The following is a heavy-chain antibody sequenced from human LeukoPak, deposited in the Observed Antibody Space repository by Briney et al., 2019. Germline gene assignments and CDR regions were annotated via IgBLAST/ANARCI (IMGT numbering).Heavy chain of an antibody. CDR1: GGSISSSNW. CDR3: ARYCISSTSCFYGMDV. Sequence: SETLSLTCAVPGGSISSSNWWSWVRQPPGKGLEWIGEIYHSGSTNYNPSLKSRVTISVDKSKNQFSLKLSSVTAADTAVYYCARYCISSTSCFYGMDVWGQGTTVTVSS. V-gene: IGHV4-4*02. CDR2: IYHSGST. D-gene: IGHD2-2*01. J-gene: IGHJ6*02.